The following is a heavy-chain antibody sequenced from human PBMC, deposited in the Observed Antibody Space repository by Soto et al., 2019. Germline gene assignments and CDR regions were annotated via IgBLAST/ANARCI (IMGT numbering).Heavy chain of an antibody. CDR2: ISSNGGST. D-gene: IGHD4-17*01. CDR1: GFTFSSYA. V-gene: IGHV3-64*01. CDR3: ARAYDYGDYGWFDP. J-gene: IGHJ5*02. Sequence: GGSLRLSCAASGFTFSSYAMHWVRQAPGKGLEYVSAISSNGGSTYYANSVKGRFTISRDNSKNTLYLQMGSLRAEDMAVYYCARAYDYGDYGWFDPWGQGTLVTVSS.